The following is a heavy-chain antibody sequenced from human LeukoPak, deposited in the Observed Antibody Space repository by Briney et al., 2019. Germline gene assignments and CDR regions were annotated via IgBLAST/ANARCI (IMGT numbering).Heavy chain of an antibody. CDR3: ARDAVQAGTPFYFDF. J-gene: IGHJ4*02. V-gene: IGHV3-48*01. Sequence: PGGSLRLSCSASGFIFASYGMNWVRQAPGKGLQWVSYISAGSSNTFYADSVKGRFTISRDDADNSLHLPMNSLSAEDTAVYYCARDAVQAGTPFYFDFWGQGALVTVSS. CDR2: ISAGSSNT. D-gene: IGHD2-15*01. CDR1: GFIFASYG.